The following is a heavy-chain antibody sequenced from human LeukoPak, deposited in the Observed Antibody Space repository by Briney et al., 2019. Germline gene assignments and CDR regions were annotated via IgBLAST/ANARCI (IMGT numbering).Heavy chain of an antibody. J-gene: IGHJ4*02. V-gene: IGHV3-7*01. CDR3: ARGGYYYDSSGYYDY. CDR1: GFIFNSYW. Sequence: GGSLRLSCAASGFIFNSYWMSWVRQAPGKGLEWVANIKQDGSEKYYVDSVKGRFTISRDNAKNSLYLQMNSLRAEDTAVYYCARGGYYYDSSGYYDYWGQGTLVTVSS. D-gene: IGHD3-22*01. CDR2: IKQDGSEK.